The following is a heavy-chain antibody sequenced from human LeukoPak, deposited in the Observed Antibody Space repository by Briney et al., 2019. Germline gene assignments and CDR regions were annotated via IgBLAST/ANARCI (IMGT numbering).Heavy chain of an antibody. V-gene: IGHV3-7*01. J-gene: IGHJ4*02. Sequence: GGSLRLSCAASGFTFTDYWMSWVRQAPGKGLEWVANIKEDGSEKYYVDSVKGRFTISRDNAKNSLYLQMNSLRAEDTAVYYCARDQGWGQGTLVTVSS. CDR2: IKEDGSEK. CDR3: ARDQG. CDR1: GFTFTDYW.